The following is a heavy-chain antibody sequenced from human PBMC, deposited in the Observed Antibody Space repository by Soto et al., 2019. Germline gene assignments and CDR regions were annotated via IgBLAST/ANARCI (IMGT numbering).Heavy chain of an antibody. J-gene: IGHJ5*02. CDR1: GYTYTSCG. V-gene: IGHV1-18*01. CDR3: ARASYDILTGYPSRFDP. CDR2: ISAYNGNT. Sequence: ASVKVSCKASGYTYTSCGISWVRQAPGQGLEWMGWISAYNGNTNYAQKLQGRVTMTTDTSTSTAYMELRSLRSDDTAVYYCARASYDILTGYPSRFDPWGQGTLVTVSS. D-gene: IGHD3-9*01.